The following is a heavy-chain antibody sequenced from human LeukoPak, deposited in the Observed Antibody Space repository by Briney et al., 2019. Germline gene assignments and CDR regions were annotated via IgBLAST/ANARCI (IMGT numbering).Heavy chain of an antibody. V-gene: IGHV3-23*01. D-gene: IGHD3-22*01. CDR2: ISGSGGST. CDR3: AKGERIFLWDSSGLTGAFDI. J-gene: IGHJ3*02. Sequence: GGSLRLSCAASGFTFSSYAMSWVRQAPGKVLEWVSAISGSGGSTYYADSVKGRFTISRDNSKNTLYLQMNSLRAEDTAVYYCAKGERIFLWDSSGLTGAFDIWGQGTMVTVSS. CDR1: GFTFSSYA.